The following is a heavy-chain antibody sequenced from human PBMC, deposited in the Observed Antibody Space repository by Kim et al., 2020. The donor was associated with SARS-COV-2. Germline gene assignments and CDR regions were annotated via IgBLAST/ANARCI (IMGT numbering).Heavy chain of an antibody. D-gene: IGHD3-16*01. CDR3: ARGGIVDY. Sequence: TGNPTYAQGFTGRFVFSLDTSVSTAYLQISSLKAEDTAVYYCARGGIVDYWGQGTLVTVSS. CDR2: TGNP. J-gene: IGHJ4*02. V-gene: IGHV7-4-1*02.